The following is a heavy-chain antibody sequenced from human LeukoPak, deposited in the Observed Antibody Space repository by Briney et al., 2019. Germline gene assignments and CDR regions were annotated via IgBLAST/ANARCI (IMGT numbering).Heavy chain of an antibody. CDR2: ILVGHDIA. D-gene: IGHD4-23*01. CDR3: ARESTVITGQGRIFTGNYHGMDV. CDR1: GGTFSSHI. J-gene: IGHJ6*02. Sequence: ASVKVSCKASGGTFSSHIINWVRQAPGQGLEWMGKILVGHDIAMSAQTFQGRVTITADKATNTVYMELNSLRSEDTAEYYCARESTVITGQGRIFTGNYHGMDVWGHGTTVIVSS. V-gene: IGHV1-69*04.